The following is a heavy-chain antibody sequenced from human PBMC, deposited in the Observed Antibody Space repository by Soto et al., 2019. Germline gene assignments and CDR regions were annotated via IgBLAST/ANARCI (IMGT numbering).Heavy chain of an antibody. D-gene: IGHD3-10*01. CDR3: AKEENGSGSYYISYYYGMDV. CDR2: ISYDGSNK. CDR1: GFTFSSYG. J-gene: IGHJ6*02. Sequence: GALRLSCAASGFTFSSYGMHWVRQAPGKGLEWVAVISYDGSNKYYADSVKGRFTISRDNSKNTLYLQMNSLRAEDTAVYYCAKEENGSGSYYISYYYGMDVWGQGTTVTVSS. V-gene: IGHV3-30*18.